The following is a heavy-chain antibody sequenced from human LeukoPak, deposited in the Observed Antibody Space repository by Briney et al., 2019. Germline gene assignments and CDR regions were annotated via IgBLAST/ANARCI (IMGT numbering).Heavy chain of an antibody. Sequence: GASVKVSCKASGYTFTSYDINWVRQATGQGLEWMGWMNPNSGNTDYAQKFRGRVTMTSNTSISTAYMELSSLKSEDTAVYYCARGFADRYCRGGSCYSFLWWPWGQGTLVTVSS. D-gene: IGHD2-15*01. CDR3: ARGFADRYCRGGSCYSFLWWP. V-gene: IGHV1-8*01. CDR2: MNPNSGNT. CDR1: GYTFTSYD. J-gene: IGHJ5*02.